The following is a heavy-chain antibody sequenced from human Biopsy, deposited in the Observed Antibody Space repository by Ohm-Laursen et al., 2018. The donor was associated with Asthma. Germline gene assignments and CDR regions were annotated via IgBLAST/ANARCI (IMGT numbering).Heavy chain of an antibody. D-gene: IGHD4-17*01. CDR2: IWYDGSNK. J-gene: IGHJ4*02. Sequence: SLRLSCTASGFIFSSHGMHWVRQAPGKGLEWVAVIWYDGSNKYYANSVKGRFTISRDNSKNTLYLQMNSLRAGDTAVYFCARKARHGDYDFDSWGQGTLVPASS. V-gene: IGHV3-33*01. CDR1: GFIFSSHG. CDR3: ARKARHGDYDFDS.